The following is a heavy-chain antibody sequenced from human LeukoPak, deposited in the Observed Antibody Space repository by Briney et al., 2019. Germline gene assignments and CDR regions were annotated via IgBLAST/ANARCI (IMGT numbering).Heavy chain of an antibody. CDR3: ARFGGSSSLMYYFDY. Sequence: GRSLRLSCAASGFTFSSYATHWVRQAPGKGLEWVAVISYDGSNKYYADSVKGRFTISRDNSKNTLYLQMNSLRAEDTAVYYCARFGGSSSLMYYFDYWGQGTLVTVSS. CDR2: ISYDGSNK. J-gene: IGHJ4*02. D-gene: IGHD6-13*01. V-gene: IGHV3-30*04. CDR1: GFTFSSYA.